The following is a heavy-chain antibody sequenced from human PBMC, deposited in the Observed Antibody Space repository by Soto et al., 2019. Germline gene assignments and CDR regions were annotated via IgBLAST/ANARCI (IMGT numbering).Heavy chain of an antibody. J-gene: IGHJ6*02. D-gene: IGHD6-13*01. CDR3: AGSDGVGQLVGEDYYYYGMDV. V-gene: IGHV4-31*03. Sequence: PSETLSLTCTVSGGSISSGGYYWSWIRQHPGKGLEWIGYIYYSGSTYYKPSLKSRVTISVDTSKNQFSLKLSSVTAADTAVYYCAGSDGVGQLVGEDYYYYGMDVWGQGTTVTVSS. CDR1: GGSISSGGYY. CDR2: IYYSGST.